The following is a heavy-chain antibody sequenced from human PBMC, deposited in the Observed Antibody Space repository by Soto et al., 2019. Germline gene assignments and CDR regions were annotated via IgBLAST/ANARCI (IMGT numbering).Heavy chain of an antibody. CDR1: GGSISSGGYS. Sequence: QLPLQESGSGLVKPSPTLSLTCAVSGGSISSGGYSWGWIRQPPGKGLEWIGYIYHSGSTYYNPSLKSRVTISVDRSKNQFSLKLSSVTAADTAVYYCARVPDRWGQGTLVTVSS. V-gene: IGHV4-30-2*01. J-gene: IGHJ5*02. CDR2: IYHSGST. CDR3: ARVPDR. D-gene: IGHD2-2*01.